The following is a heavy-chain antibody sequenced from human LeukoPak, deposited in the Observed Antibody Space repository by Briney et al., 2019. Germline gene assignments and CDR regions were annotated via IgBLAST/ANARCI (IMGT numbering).Heavy chain of an antibody. CDR3: ARRGIAPAEIDP. CDR2: INPKSGGT. Sequence: ASVKVSCKASGYTFTGYYIHWVRQAPGQGLEWVGWINPKSGGTNYAQKFQGRVTMTRDTSISTAYMELSRLRSDDTAVYYCARRGIAPAEIDPWGQGTLVTVSS. CDR1: GYTFTGYY. V-gene: IGHV1-2*02. J-gene: IGHJ5*02. D-gene: IGHD6-13*01.